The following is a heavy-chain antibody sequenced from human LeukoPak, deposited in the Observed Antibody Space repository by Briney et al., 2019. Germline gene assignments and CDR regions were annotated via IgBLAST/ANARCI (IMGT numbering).Heavy chain of an antibody. CDR3: ARGTKAEYYYDSSGYYSSAY. J-gene: IGHJ4*02. CDR2: IIPIFGTA. V-gene: IGHV1-69*05. D-gene: IGHD3-22*01. Sequence: GSSVKVSCKASGGTFSSYAISWVRQAPGQGLEWMGGIIPIFGTANYAQKFQGRVTITTDESTGTAYMELSSLRSEDTAVYYCARGTKAEYYYDSSGYYSSAYWGQGTLVTVSS. CDR1: GGTFSSYA.